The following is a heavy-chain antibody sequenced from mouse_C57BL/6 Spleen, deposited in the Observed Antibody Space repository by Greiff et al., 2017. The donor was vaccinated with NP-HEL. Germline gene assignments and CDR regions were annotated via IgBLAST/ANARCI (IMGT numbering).Heavy chain of an antibody. CDR2: IDPETGGT. CDR3: TRRGYDLYYYAMDY. CDR1: GYTFTDYE. Sequence: ESGAELVRPGASVTLSCKASGYTFTDYEMHWVKQTPVHGLEWIGAIDPETGGTAYNQKFKGKAILTADKSSSTAYMELRSLTSEDSAVYYCTRRGYDLYYYAMDYWGQGTSVTVSS. D-gene: IGHD2-2*01. V-gene: IGHV1-15*01. J-gene: IGHJ4*01.